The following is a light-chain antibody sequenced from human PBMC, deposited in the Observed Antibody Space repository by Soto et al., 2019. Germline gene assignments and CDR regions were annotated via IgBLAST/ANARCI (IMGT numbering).Light chain of an antibody. Sequence: ESVLTQSPGTLSMSPGERATLSCRASQSVSSSYSAWYQQKPGQAPRLLIYGASRRAAGIPDRFSGSESGTDFTLTISRLEPEAFAVYYCQQYGSSPFTFGPGTKVDIK. V-gene: IGKV3-20*01. CDR3: QQYGSSPFT. J-gene: IGKJ3*01. CDR1: QSVSSSY. CDR2: GAS.